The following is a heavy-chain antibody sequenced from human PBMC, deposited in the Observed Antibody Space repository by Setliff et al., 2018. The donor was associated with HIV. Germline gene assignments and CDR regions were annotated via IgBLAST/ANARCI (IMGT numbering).Heavy chain of an antibody. CDR3: AREGYSGSYFNYYYYLDV. Sequence: SVKVSCKASGYTFTSYGITWVRQAPGQGLEWMGWINAYNGNTNYTQELQGRVTMTTDTSTSTVYMELRSLRSNDTAVYYCAREGYSGSYFNYYYYLDVWGKGTTVTVSS. CDR1: GYTFTSYG. V-gene: IGHV1-18*01. CDR2: INAYNGNT. J-gene: IGHJ6*03. D-gene: IGHD1-26*01.